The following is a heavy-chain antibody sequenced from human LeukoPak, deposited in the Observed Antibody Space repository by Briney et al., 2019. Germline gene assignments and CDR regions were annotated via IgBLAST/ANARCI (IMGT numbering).Heavy chain of an antibody. J-gene: IGHJ4*02. CDR3: ARYRGASGYHFDY. V-gene: IGHV4-4*02. Sequence: SETLSLTCTVSGGSISSSNWWSWVRQPPGKGLEWIGEIYRSGSTNYNPSLKSRVTISVDKSKNQFSLKLSSVTAADTAMYYCARYRGASGYHFDYWGQGTLVTVSS. D-gene: IGHD5-12*01. CDR2: IYRSGST. CDR1: GGSISSSNW.